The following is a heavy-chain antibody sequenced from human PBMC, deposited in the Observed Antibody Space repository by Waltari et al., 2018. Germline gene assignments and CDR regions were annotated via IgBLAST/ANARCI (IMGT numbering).Heavy chain of an antibody. D-gene: IGHD1-26*01. CDR2: ISSSSSYI. J-gene: IGHJ4*02. CDR1: GFTFSSYS. Sequence: EVQLVESGGGLVKPGGSLRLSCAASGFTFSSYSMNWVRQAPGKGLEWVSSISSSSSYIYYADSVKGRFTIARDNAKNSLYLQMNSLRAEDTAVYYCAREGPRVGRREGGLGYWGQGTLVTVSS. V-gene: IGHV3-21*01. CDR3: AREGPRVGRREGGLGY.